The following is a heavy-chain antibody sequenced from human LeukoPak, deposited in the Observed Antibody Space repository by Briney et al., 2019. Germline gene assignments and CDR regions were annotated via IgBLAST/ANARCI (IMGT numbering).Heavy chain of an antibody. CDR1: GGSISSGDYY. CDR2: IYYSGST. CDR3: ARTRFSYYYDSSGSFDY. V-gene: IGHV4-30-4*02. D-gene: IGHD3-22*01. J-gene: IGHJ4*02. Sequence: PSDTLSLTCTVSGGSISSGDYYWSWIRQPPGKGLERIEYIYYSGSTYYNPSLKSRVTISVDTSKNQFCLKLSSVTAADTAVYYCARTRFSYYYDSSGSFDYWGQGTLVTVSS.